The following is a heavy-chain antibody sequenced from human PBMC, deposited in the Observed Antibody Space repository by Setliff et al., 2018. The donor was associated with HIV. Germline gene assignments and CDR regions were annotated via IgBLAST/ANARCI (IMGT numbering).Heavy chain of an antibody. Sequence: SETLSLTCAVYGGSFSGNYWNWIRQPPGKGLEWIGEINHSGSTNYNPSLKSRVTISIDTSKNQFSLKIDSVTAADTAVYYCARRPLFGVVIASVAKMEFDYWGQGTLVTVSS. CDR3: ARRPLFGVVIASVAKMEFDY. CDR2: INHSGST. J-gene: IGHJ4*02. CDR1: GGSFSGNY. V-gene: IGHV4-34*01. D-gene: IGHD3-3*01.